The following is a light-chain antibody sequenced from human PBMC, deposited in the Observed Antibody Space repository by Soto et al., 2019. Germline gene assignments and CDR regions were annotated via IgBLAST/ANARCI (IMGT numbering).Light chain of an antibody. CDR3: QQYNSYWWT. J-gene: IGKJ1*01. Sequence: EIVLTQSPATLSLSPGDRATLSCRASQSVSSYLAWYQQKPGQPPRLLMYDASNRATGIQARFSGSGSWTDFTLTISILEPEDFAVYYCQQYNSYWWTFGQGTRVEF. CDR2: DAS. V-gene: IGKV3-11*01. CDR1: QSVSSY.